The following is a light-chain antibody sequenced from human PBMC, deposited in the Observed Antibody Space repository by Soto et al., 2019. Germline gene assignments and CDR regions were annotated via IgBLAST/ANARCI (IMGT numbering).Light chain of an antibody. J-gene: IGLJ2*01. V-gene: IGLV3-1*01. CDR3: QAWDSSTAV. CDR1: KLGHKY. Sequence: SYELSQTPSLSVSPGQTVSITCSGDKLGHKYSSWYQQKPGQSPVLVIYQDSRRPPGIPERSSGSNSGSTATLTISGAQAVDEADYHCQAWDSSTAVFGGGTKLTVL. CDR2: QDS.